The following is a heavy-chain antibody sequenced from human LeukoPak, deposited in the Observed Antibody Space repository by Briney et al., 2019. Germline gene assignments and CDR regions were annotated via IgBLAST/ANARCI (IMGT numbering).Heavy chain of an antibody. CDR2: ITGSGDVT. CDR1: GFIFTTYA. J-gene: IGHJ4*02. V-gene: IGHV3-23*01. Sequence: PGGSLRLSCVASGFIFTTYAMTWVRQAPGKGLEWVSTITGSGDVTDYADSVKGRFTISRDDSKNTVSLRMNSLRAEDTAMYFCAKLVGTATTPTDYWSQGTLVTVSS. D-gene: IGHD1-1*01. CDR3: AKLVGTATTPTDY.